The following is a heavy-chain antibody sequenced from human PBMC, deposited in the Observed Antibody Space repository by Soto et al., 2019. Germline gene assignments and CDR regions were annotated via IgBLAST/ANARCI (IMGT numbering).Heavy chain of an antibody. CDR3: AKASITMVRGVIDYFDY. J-gene: IGHJ4*02. CDR2: ISGSGGST. D-gene: IGHD3-10*01. CDR1: GFTFSSYA. V-gene: IGHV3-23*01. Sequence: GGSLRLSCAASGFTFSSYAMSWVRQAPGKGLEWVSAISGSGGSTYYADSVKGRFTISRDNSKNTLYLQMNSLRAEDTAVYYCAKASITMVRGVIDYFDYWGQGTLVTVSS.